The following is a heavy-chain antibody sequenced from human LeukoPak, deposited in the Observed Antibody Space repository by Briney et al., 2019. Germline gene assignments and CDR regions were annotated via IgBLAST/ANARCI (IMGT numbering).Heavy chain of an antibody. V-gene: IGHV1-18*01. CDR2: ISAYNGNT. CDR3: ARAHREATLLRFLEWRRGGDYYYYMDV. J-gene: IGHJ6*03. D-gene: IGHD3-3*01. CDR1: GYTFTSYG. Sequence: ASVKVSCKASGYTFTSYGGSWVRRAPGQGLEWMGWISAYNGNTNYAQKLQGRVTMTTDTSTSTAYMELRSLRSDDTAVYYCARAHREATLLRFLEWRRGGDYYYYMDVWGKGTTVTVSS.